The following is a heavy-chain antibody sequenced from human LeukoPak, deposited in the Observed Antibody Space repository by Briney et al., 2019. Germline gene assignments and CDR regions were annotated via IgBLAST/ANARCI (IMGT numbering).Heavy chain of an antibody. D-gene: IGHD5-12*01. CDR3: ARGWSGYDTVAQDAFDI. J-gene: IGHJ3*02. V-gene: IGHV3-64*01. Sequence: GGSLRLSCAASGFTFSSYAMHWVRQAPGKGLEYVSAISSNGGSTYYANSVKGRFTISRDNSKNTLYLQMNSLRAEDTAVYYCARGWSGYDTVAQDAFDIWGQGTMVTVSS. CDR2: ISSNGGST. CDR1: GFTFSSYA.